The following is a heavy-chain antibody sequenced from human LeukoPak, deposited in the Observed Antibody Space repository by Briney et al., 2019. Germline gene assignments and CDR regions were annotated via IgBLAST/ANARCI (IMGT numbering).Heavy chain of an antibody. D-gene: IGHD1-26*01. Sequence: RESLKISCKGSGYSFTSYWIGWVRQMPGKGLEWIGSIYPGDSDTRYSPSFQGQVTISADKSISTAYLQWSSLKASDTAMYYCARGGSYFEGAGYYFDYWGQGTLVTVSS. CDR3: ARGGSYFEGAGYYFDY. V-gene: IGHV5-51*01. CDR2: IYPGDSDT. CDR1: GYSFTSYW. J-gene: IGHJ4*02.